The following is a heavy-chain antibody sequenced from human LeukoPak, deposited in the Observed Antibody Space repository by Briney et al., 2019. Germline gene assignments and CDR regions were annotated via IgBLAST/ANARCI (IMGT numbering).Heavy chain of an antibody. CDR2: IYYSGST. D-gene: IGHD3-9*01. CDR1: GGSISSSSYY. J-gene: IGHJ3*02. CDR3: ARWYYDILTDDAFDI. Sequence: SETLSLTCTVSGGSISSSSYYWGWIRQPPGKGLEWIGSIYYSGSTYYNPSLKSRVTISVDTSKNQFSLKLSSVTAADTAVYYCARWYYDILTDDAFDIWGQGTMVTVSS. V-gene: IGHV4-39*01.